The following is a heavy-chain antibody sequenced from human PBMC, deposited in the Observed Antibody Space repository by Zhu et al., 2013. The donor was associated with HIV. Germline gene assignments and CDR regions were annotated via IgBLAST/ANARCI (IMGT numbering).Heavy chain of an antibody. Sequence: VSCKASGYTFTDYYIHWIRQAPGQGLEWLGSILPALASTKYGRNFQGRVSFTADTSQSTVYMELTNLKPDDTAVFYCARGGGHVVVAVGTFDVWGQGTSVTVSP. D-gene: IGHD2-15*01. V-gene: IGHV1-69*08. CDR3: ARGGGHVVVAVGTFDV. CDR1: GYTFTDYY. CDR2: ILPALAST. J-gene: IGHJ3*01.